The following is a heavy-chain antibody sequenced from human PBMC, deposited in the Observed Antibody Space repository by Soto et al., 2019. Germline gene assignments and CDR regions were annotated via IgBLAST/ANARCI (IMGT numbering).Heavy chain of an antibody. CDR2: IIPILGIA. D-gene: IGHD2-2*01. CDR3: ARVGGYCSSTSCQPADY. J-gene: IGHJ4*02. CDR1: GGTFSSYT. V-gene: IGHV1-69*02. Sequence: SVKVSCKASGGTFSSYTISWVRQAPGQGLEWMGRIIPILGIANYAQKFQGRVTITADKSTSTAYMELSSLRSEDTAVYYCARVGGYCSSTSCQPADYWGQGTLVTVS.